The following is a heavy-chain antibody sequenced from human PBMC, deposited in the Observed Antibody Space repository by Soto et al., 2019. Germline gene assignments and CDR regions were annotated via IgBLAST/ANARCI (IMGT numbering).Heavy chain of an antibody. J-gene: IGHJ4*02. D-gene: IGHD6-6*01. Sequence: SETLSLTCTVSGGSVSSGSYYWSWIRQPPGKGLEWTGYIYYSGSTNYNPSLKSRVTISVDTSKNQFSLKLSSVTAADTAVYYCARQGGEARPPPRDYWGQRTLLTVSS. CDR2: IYYSGST. CDR3: ARQGGEARPPPRDY. CDR1: GGSVSSGSYY. V-gene: IGHV4-61*01.